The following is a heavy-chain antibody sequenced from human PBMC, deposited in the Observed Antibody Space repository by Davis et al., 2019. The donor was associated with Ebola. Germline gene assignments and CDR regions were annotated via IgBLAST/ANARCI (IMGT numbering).Heavy chain of an antibody. CDR3: AREGGSSWYPFDY. J-gene: IGHJ4*02. CDR1: GGTFSSYT. CDR2: IIPILGIA. Sequence: AASVKVSCKASGGTFSSYTISWVRQAPGQGLEWMGRIIPILGIANYAQKFQGRVTITADKSTSTAYMELSSLRSEDTAVYYCAREGGSSWYPFDYWGQGTLVTVSS. D-gene: IGHD6-13*01. V-gene: IGHV1-69*04.